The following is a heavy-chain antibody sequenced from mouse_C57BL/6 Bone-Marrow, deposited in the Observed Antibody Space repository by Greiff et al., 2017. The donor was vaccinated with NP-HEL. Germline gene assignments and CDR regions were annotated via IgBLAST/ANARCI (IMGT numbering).Heavy chain of an antibody. Sequence: QVQLQQPGAELVKPGASVKMSCKASGYTFTSYWITWVKQRPGQGLEWIGDIYPGSGSTNYNEKFKSKATLTVDTSSSTAYMQLSSLTSEDSAVYYCARKLTGTSGFAYWGQGTLVTVSA. D-gene: IGHD4-1*01. CDR3: ARKLTGTSGFAY. V-gene: IGHV1-55*01. J-gene: IGHJ3*01. CDR1: GYTFTSYW. CDR2: IYPGSGST.